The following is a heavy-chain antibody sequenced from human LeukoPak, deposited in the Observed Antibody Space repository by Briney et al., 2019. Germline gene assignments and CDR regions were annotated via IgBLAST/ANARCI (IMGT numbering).Heavy chain of an antibody. CDR2: LSPNSGGT. CDR1: GYTFTGYY. V-gene: IGHV1-2*02. CDR3: ARDLVVVVAATPEAVQH. J-gene: IGHJ1*01. D-gene: IGHD2-15*01. Sequence: ASVKVSCKASGYTFTGYYMHWVRQAPGQGLEWMGWLSPNSGGTNYAQKFQGRVTMTRDTSISTAYMQLSRLRSDDTAVYYCARDLVVVVAATPEAVQHWGQGTLVTVSS.